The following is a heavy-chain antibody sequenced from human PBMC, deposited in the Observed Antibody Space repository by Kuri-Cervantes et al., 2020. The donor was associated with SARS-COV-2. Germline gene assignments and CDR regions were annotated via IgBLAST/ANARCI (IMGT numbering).Heavy chain of an antibody. V-gene: IGHV1-8*01. J-gene: IGHJ6*03. D-gene: IGHD4-17*01. Sequence: ASVKVSCKASGYTFTSFSIDWVRQATGQGLEWVGWIDPNTGDTGYAQQFQGRVTMTRNTSINTAYMELSRLQADDTAVDFCARRYGYYYYYMDVWGQGTTVTVSS. CDR1: GYTFTSFS. CDR3: ARRYGYYYYYMDV. CDR2: IDPNTGDT.